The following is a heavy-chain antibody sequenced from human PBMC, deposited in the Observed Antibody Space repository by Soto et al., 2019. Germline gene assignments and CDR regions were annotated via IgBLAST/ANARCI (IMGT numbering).Heavy chain of an antibody. CDR3: ARESGSSWYLGFDP. CDR1: GGSFSGYY. D-gene: IGHD6-13*01. V-gene: IGHV4-34*01. CDR2: INHSGST. J-gene: IGHJ5*02. Sequence: QVQLQQWGAGLLKPSETLSLTCAVYGGSFSGYYWSWIRQPPGKGLEWIGEINHSGSTNYNPSLKSRVTILVDTSKNQFSLKLSSVTAADTAVYYCARESGSSWYLGFDPWGQGTLVTVSS.